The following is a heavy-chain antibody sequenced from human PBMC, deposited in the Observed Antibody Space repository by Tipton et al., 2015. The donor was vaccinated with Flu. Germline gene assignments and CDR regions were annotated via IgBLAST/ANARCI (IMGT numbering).Heavy chain of an antibody. Sequence: TLSLTCTVSGGSFISNNFYWGWICQPPGKGLEWIGNIHYSGTTYYNPSLESRVIMSLDTSKNQVYLTLSPVTAADTAVYYCVRVQRANSWFARYGMDVWGQGTTVSVSS. D-gene: IGHD6-13*01. J-gene: IGHJ6*02. CDR2: IHYSGTT. CDR3: VRVQRANSWFARYGMDV. CDR1: GGSFISNNFY. V-gene: IGHV4-39*01.